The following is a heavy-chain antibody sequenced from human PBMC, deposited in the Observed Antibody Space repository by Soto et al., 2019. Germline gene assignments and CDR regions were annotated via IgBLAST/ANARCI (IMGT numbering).Heavy chain of an antibody. J-gene: IGHJ5*02. Sequence: PGGSLRLSFTASGFTFSNAWMTWFRQAPGKGLEWVGRIKSKTDGGTTDYAAPVKGRFTISRDDSKNTMYLQMNSLKTEDTAVYYCTIPRGPMIRPWGQGTLVTVSS. CDR2: IKSKTDGGTT. D-gene: IGHD3-22*01. V-gene: IGHV3-15*01. CDR1: GFTFSNAW. CDR3: TIPRGPMIRP.